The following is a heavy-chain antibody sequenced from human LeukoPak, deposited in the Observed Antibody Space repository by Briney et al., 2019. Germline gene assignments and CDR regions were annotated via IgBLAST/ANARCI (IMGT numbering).Heavy chain of an antibody. CDR2: IKQDGSEK. D-gene: IGHD4-17*01. CDR3: ARDKSYGDSEDY. Sequence: GGSLRLSCAASGFTLSSYWMSWVRQAPGKGLEWVANIKQDGSEKYYVDSVKGRFTISRDNAKNSLYLQMNSLRAEDTAVYYCARDKSYGDSEDYWGQGTLVTVSS. V-gene: IGHV3-7*05. J-gene: IGHJ4*02. CDR1: GFTLSSYW.